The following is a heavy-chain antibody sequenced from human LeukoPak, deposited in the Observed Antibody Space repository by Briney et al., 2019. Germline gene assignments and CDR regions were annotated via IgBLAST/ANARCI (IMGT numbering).Heavy chain of an antibody. J-gene: IGHJ4*02. D-gene: IGHD3-22*01. Sequence: GGSLRLSCAASGFTFSSYAMSWVRQAPGKGLERVSAISGSGGSTYYADSVKGRFTISRDNSKNTLYLQMNSLRAEDTAVYYCAKCSTMISSKYYFDYWGQGTLVTVSS. CDR3: AKCSTMISSKYYFDY. CDR2: ISGSGGST. V-gene: IGHV3-23*01. CDR1: GFTFSSYA.